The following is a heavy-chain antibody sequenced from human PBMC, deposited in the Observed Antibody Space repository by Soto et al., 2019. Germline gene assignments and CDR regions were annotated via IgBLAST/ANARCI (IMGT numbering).Heavy chain of an antibody. CDR1: GFTFSSYD. CDR3: AKDRQGSYFDL. D-gene: IGHD6-6*01. V-gene: IGHV3-30*18. Sequence: QVQLVESGGGVVQPGRSLRLSCAASGFTFSSYDMHWVRQAPGKGLEWVAVISYDGSNKYYADSVKGRFTISRDNSKNPLYLQMNSLRAEDTAVYYCAKDRQGSYFDLWGRGTLVTVSS. J-gene: IGHJ2*01. CDR2: ISYDGSNK.